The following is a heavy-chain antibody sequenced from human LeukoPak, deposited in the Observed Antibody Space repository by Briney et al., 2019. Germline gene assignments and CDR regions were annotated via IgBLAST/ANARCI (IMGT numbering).Heavy chain of an antibody. CDR1: GFTFSSYW. J-gene: IGHJ3*02. D-gene: IGHD1-26*01. CDR2: IYSDGSRT. Sequence: GGSLRLSCAASGFTFSSYWMHWVRQGPGKGLVWVSRIYSDGSRTTYADSVKGRFTISGDNAKNTLYLQMNSLRVEDTAMYYCTRSGRGGAFDIWGRGTMVTVSS. V-gene: IGHV3-74*01. CDR3: TRSGRGGAFDI.